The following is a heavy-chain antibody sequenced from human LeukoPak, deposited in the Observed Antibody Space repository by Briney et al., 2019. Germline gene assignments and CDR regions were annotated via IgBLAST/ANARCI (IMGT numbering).Heavy chain of an antibody. CDR2: INPNSGGT. J-gene: IGHJ5*02. Sequence: ASVTVSFTSSGYTFTVYYMHWVRQAPGQGLGWMGWINPNSGGTSYAQKFQGRVTMTRDTSISTVYMELSRLRSDDTAVYYCARLKSTISSGWFDPWGQGTLVTVSS. CDR3: ARLKSTISSGWFDP. V-gene: IGHV1-2*02. CDR1: GYTFTVYY. D-gene: IGHD6-6*01.